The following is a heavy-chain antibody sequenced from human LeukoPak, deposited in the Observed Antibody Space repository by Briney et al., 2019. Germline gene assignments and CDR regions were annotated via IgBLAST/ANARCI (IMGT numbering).Heavy chain of an antibody. CDR3: AGAQLGISFDY. CDR1: GFTFSSYS. V-gene: IGHV3-48*04. Sequence: GGSLRLSCAASGFTFSSYSMNWVRQAPGKGLEWVSYISSSSSTIYYADSVKGRFTISRDNAKNSLYLQMNSLRAEDTAVYYCAGAQLGISFDYWGQGTLVTVSS. CDR2: ISSSSSTI. D-gene: IGHD7-27*01. J-gene: IGHJ4*02.